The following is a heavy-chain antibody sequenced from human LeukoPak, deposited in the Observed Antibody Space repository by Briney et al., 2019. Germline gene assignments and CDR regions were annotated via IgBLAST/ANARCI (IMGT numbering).Heavy chain of an antibody. J-gene: IGHJ3*02. CDR1: VGTFSIYI. D-gene: IGHD2-2*01. CDR2: IIPIFGTT. V-gene: IGHV1-69*13. Sequence: ASVTVSFKASVGTFSIYIISWVRQAPGQGLEWMGGIIPIFGTTNYSQNFQGRVTITADESTSTAYMELSSLRSEDTAVYYCARDRSPLQLDCSRSSCYAVGGAFDIWGQGTMITVSS. CDR3: ARDRSPLQLDCSRSSCYAVGGAFDI.